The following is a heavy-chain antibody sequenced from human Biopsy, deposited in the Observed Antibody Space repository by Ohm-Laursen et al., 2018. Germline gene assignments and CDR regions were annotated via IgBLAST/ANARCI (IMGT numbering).Heavy chain of an antibody. CDR1: GFTFQDHA. CDR3: TRAYRYGLDAFDM. V-gene: IGHV3-9*01. CDR2: ISWNSGSI. D-gene: IGHD3-16*01. Sequence: SLRLSCTASGFTFQDHAMHWVRQAPGKGLEWVSGISWNSGSINYAVSVQGRFTISRDNAKNSLYLQMNSLTAEDTAIYYCTRAYRYGLDAFDMWGQGTTVTVSS. J-gene: IGHJ3*02.